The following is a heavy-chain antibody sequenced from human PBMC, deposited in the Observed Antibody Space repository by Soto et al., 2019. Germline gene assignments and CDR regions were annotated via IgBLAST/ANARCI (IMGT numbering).Heavy chain of an antibody. Sequence: ASVKVSCKASGGTFSSYAISWVRPAPGQGLEWMGGIIPIFGTANYAQKFQGRVTITADESTSTAYMERSSLRSEDTAVYYCASSLNYYDSSGYYYYYGMDVWGQGTTVTVSS. D-gene: IGHD3-22*01. V-gene: IGHV1-69*13. CDR3: ASSLNYYDSSGYYYYYGMDV. J-gene: IGHJ6*02. CDR1: GGTFSSYA. CDR2: IIPIFGTA.